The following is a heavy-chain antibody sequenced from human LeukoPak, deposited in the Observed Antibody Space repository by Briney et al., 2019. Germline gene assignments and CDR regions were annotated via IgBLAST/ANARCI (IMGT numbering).Heavy chain of an antibody. CDR3: ARGGTYSSGLSGS. J-gene: IGHJ5*02. V-gene: IGHV3-74*01. Sequence: GSLRLSCAASGFTFSGYWMHWVRQAPGKGLVWVSRINSDGSSTNYADSVKGRFTISRDNAKNTLYLQMNTLRAEDTAVYYCARGGTYSSGLSGSWGQGTLVTVSS. CDR2: INSDGSST. D-gene: IGHD5-18*01. CDR1: GFTFSGYW.